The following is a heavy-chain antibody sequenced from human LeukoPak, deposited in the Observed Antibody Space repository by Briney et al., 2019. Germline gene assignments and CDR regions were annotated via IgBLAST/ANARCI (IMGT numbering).Heavy chain of an antibody. D-gene: IGHD3-22*01. CDR1: GGTFSSYA. Sequence: ASVKVSCKASGGTFSSYAISWVRQAPGQGLEWMGRIIPILGIANYAQKFQGRATITADKSTSTAYMELSSLRSEDTAVYYCAREGYYDSSGYYYRRSRFDYWGQGTLVTVSS. CDR2: IIPILGIA. J-gene: IGHJ4*02. V-gene: IGHV1-69*04. CDR3: AREGYYDSSGYYYRRSRFDY.